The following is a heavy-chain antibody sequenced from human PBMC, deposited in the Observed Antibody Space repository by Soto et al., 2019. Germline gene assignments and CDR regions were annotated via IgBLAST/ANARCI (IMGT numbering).Heavy chain of an antibody. CDR2: IDNSGST. V-gene: IGHV4-31*03. Sequence: PSETLSLTCTVSGASVSTGVYYWTWIRQHPGKGLEWIGYIDNSGSTYYNPSLTGRVGISVDTSKNQFSLNLQSLTAADTAFYYCAGAVSDFDV. CDR3: AGAVSDFDV. J-gene: IGHJ3*01. CDR1: GASVSTGVYY. D-gene: IGHD2-21*02.